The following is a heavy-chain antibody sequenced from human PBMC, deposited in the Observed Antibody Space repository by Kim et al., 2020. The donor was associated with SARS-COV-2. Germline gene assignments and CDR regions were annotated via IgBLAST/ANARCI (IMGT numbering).Heavy chain of an antibody. CDR1: GGSITTYYY. CDR3: VRGDPLILLGL. V-gene: IGHV4-59*01. CDR2: IYYSGST. D-gene: IGHD2-15*01. Sequence: SETLSLTCTVSGGSITTYYYWSWIRQPPGKPLEWLGYIYYSGSTNYSPSLKSRLTISVDTSQSQISLKLDSVTTADTAVYYCVRGDPLILLGLWGQGTLV. J-gene: IGHJ5*02.